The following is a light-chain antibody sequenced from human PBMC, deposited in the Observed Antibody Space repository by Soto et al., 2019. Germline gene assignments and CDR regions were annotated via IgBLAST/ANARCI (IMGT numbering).Light chain of an antibody. Sequence: DIVMTQSPLSLPVTPGEPASISCRSSQSLLHSNGYNYLDWYLQKPGQSPQLLIYLGSNRASGVPDRSSGSGSGTDFTLKISRVEAEDVGVYYCMQALQTPLTFGGGTKV. CDR3: MQALQTPLT. CDR2: LGS. V-gene: IGKV2-28*01. CDR1: QSLLHSNGYNY. J-gene: IGKJ4*01.